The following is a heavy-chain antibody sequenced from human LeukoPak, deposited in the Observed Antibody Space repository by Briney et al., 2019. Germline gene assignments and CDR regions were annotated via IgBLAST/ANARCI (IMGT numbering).Heavy chain of an antibody. Sequence: GGSLRLSCPATGFTFISYGMHWVRQAPGKGREWVAVILNDGSQEKYADSVKGRFTISRDNSKNTLFLQMNSLRAEDTAVYYCARDDALGDDAVVSWGQGTMVTVSS. CDR1: GFTFISYG. J-gene: IGHJ3*02. CDR3: ARDDALGDDAVVS. D-gene: IGHD3-16*01. V-gene: IGHV3-33*01. CDR2: ILNDGSQE.